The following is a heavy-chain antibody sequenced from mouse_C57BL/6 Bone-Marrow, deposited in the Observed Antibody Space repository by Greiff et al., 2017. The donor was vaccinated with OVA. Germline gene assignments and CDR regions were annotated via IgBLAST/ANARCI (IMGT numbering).Heavy chain of an antibody. CDR1: GFSLTSYG. CDR2: IWSGGST. D-gene: IGHD2-1*01. J-gene: IGHJ4*01. V-gene: IGHV2-2*01. Sequence: VQLQESGPGLVQPSQSLSITCTVSGFSLTSYGVHWVRQSPGKGLEWLGVIWSGGSTDYNAAFISRLSISKDNSKSQVFFKMNSLQADDTAIYYCARNWEGNYEDAMDYWGQGTSVTVSS. CDR3: ARNWEGNYEDAMDY.